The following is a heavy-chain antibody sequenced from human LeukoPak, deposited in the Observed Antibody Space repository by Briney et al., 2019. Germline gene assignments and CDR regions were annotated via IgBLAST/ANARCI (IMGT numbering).Heavy chain of an antibody. J-gene: IGHJ4*02. CDR1: GYTFTGYY. CDR3: AGYYYDSSGWEVPNY. Sequence: ASVKVSCKASGYTFTGYYMHWVRQAPGQGLEWMGWINPNSGGTNYAQKFQGRVTMTRDTSISTAYMELSRLRSDDTAVYYCAGYYYDSSGWEVPNYWGQGTLVTVSS. D-gene: IGHD3-22*01. CDR2: INPNSGGT. V-gene: IGHV1-2*02.